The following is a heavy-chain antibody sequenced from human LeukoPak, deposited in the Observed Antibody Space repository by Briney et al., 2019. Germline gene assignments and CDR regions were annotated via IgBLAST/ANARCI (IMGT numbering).Heavy chain of an antibody. CDR1: GYSFTYW. CDR2: IYSGDSHT. V-gene: IGHV5-51*01. Sequence: GESLKISFKGSGYSFTYWIGWVRQMPGKGLEWMGIIYSGDSHTKYSPSFQGRVTISADNSISTAYLQWSSLEASDTAMYYCASARHGDYVWDYWGQGTLVTVSS. J-gene: IGHJ4*02. CDR3: ASARHGDYVWDY. D-gene: IGHD4-17*01.